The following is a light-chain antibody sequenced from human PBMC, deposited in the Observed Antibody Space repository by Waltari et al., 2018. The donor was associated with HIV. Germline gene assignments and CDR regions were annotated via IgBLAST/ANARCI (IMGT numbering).Light chain of an antibody. Sequence: EILMTQSPATLSVSPGERATLSCRASQSINNNLAWYQQKPGQAPRLLIYGASTGATGIPARFSGSGSGTEFTLTISSLHSEDFAVYYCQQYNNWPGITFGPGTKVDIK. CDR2: GAS. CDR3: QQYNNWPGIT. J-gene: IGKJ3*01. V-gene: IGKV3-15*01. CDR1: QSINNN.